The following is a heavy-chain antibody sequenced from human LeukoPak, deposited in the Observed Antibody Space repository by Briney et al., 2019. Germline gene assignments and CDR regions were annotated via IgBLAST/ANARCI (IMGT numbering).Heavy chain of an antibody. CDR3: ARDTPPAYCGGDCYYTFDI. CDR1: GFTFNNYA. Sequence: GGSLRLSCAASGFTFNNYAMVWVRQAPGKGLEWVSTLSGSSSDTYYADSVKGRFTISGDNSKNTLYLQMNSLRAEDTAVYYCARDTPPAYCGGDCYYTFDIWGQGTMVTVSS. D-gene: IGHD2-21*02. CDR2: LSGSSSDT. V-gene: IGHV3-21*01. J-gene: IGHJ3*02.